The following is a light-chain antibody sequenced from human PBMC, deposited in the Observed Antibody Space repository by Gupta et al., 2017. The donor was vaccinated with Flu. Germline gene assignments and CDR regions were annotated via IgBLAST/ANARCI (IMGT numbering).Light chain of an antibody. J-gene: IGLJ2*01. CDR1: SIGSKI. Sequence: TTRNTGAGDSIGSKIVHWYQQRPGQAPVLLVYDDSDRLSGIPERISGSNSGTTATLTSSRVEAGDEADYYCQVWDSSNDVGVFGGGIKLTVL. CDR2: DDS. CDR3: QVWDSSNDVGV. V-gene: IGLV3-21*02.